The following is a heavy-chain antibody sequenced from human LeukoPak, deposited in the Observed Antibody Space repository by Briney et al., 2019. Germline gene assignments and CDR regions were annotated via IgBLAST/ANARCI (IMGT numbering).Heavy chain of an antibody. V-gene: IGHV4-59*08. J-gene: IGHJ5*02. D-gene: IGHD3-16*01. CDR2: VYYSGTT. Sequence: PSETLSLNCTVSGGSISNSYWSCIRQPPGKGLEWIGFVYYSGTTNYNPSLKSRVTISVDTSEYQSSLKLISVTAADTAVYYRARYYVGNCFGPWGQGTLVTVSS. CDR3: ARYYVGNCFGP. CDR1: GGSISNSY.